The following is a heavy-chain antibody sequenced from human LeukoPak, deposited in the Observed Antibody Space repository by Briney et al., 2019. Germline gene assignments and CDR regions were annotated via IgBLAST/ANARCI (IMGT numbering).Heavy chain of an antibody. V-gene: IGHV1-2*02. CDR3: ARRTMVRGTFDY. Sequence: ASVKVSCKASGYTFTGYYMHWVRQAPGQGLEWMGWINPNSGGTNYAQKFQGRVTVTRDTSITTAYMELSSLRSDDTAVYYCARRTMVRGTFDYWGQGTLVTVSS. CDR2: INPNSGGT. J-gene: IGHJ4*02. D-gene: IGHD3-10*01. CDR1: GYTFTGYY.